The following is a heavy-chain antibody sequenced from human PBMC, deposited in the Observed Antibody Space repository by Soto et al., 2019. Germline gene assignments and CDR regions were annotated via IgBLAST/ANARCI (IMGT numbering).Heavy chain of an antibody. CDR1: GYTFTGYY. V-gene: IGHV1-2*04. J-gene: IGHJ4*02. Sequence: QAQLVQSGAEVKKPGASVKVSCKASGYTFTGYYMHWVRQAPGQGLEWMGWINPNSGGTNYAQKFQGWVTMTRDTSISTAYMELSRLISDDTAVYYCARGSVGATTFIDYWGQGTLVTVSS. D-gene: IGHD1-26*01. CDR2: INPNSGGT. CDR3: ARGSVGATTFIDY.